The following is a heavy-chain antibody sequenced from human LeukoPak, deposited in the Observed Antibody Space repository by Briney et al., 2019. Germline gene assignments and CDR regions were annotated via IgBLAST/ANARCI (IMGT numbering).Heavy chain of an antibody. D-gene: IGHD6-13*01. CDR1: GFTFDDYA. J-gene: IGHJ6*03. CDR2: ISWDGGST. Sequence: PGGSLRLSCAASGFTFDDYAMHWVRQAPGKGLEWVSLISWDGGSTYYADSVKGRFTISRDNSKNSLYLQMNSLRAEDTALYYCAKDMHSNPHYYMDVWGKGTTVTVSS. CDR3: AKDMHSNPHYYMDV. V-gene: IGHV3-43D*03.